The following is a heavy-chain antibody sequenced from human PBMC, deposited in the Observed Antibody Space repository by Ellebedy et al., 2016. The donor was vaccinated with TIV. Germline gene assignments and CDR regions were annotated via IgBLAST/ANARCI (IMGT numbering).Heavy chain of an antibody. J-gene: IGHJ4*02. CDR1: GFTFSSYA. CDR3: AARVVAGGD. V-gene: IGHV3-23*01. D-gene: IGHD2-15*01. Sequence: GESLKISXAASGFTFSSYAMSWVRQAPGKGLEWVSAISGSGGSTYYADSVKGRFTISRDNSKNTLYLQMNSLRAEDTAVYYCAARVVAGGDWGQGTLVTVSS. CDR2: ISGSGGST.